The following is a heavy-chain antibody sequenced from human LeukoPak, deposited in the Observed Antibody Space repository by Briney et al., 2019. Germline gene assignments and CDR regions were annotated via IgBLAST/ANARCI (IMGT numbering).Heavy chain of an antibody. CDR3: ARVRCCEGSGHIWFDS. CDR2: VKEDESVK. CDR1: GFTFSSYW. V-gene: IGHV3-7*01. J-gene: IGHJ5*01. D-gene: IGHD6-19*01. Sequence: GGSLRLSCAASGFTFSSYWMTWVRQAPGKGLEWVANVKEDESVKNYVDSVKGRFTISRDNGKSSLYLQMNSLRAEDTAVYYCARVRCCEGSGHIWFDSWGQGTLVTVSS.